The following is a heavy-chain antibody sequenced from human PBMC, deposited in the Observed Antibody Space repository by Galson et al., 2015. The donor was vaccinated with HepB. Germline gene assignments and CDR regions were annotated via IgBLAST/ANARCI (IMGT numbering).Heavy chain of an antibody. Sequence: SETLSLTCAVYGGSFSGYYWTWIRQSPGKGLEWIGEINHSGSTSYNPSLRSRVTISVDTSKNQFSLKLSSVTAADTAVYYCARPGPGDCISTSCSNWFDPCGQGTLVTV. D-gene: IGHD2-2*01. CDR3: ARPGPGDCISTSCSNWFDP. CDR2: INHSGST. J-gene: IGHJ5*02. V-gene: IGHV4-34*01. CDR1: GGSFSGYY.